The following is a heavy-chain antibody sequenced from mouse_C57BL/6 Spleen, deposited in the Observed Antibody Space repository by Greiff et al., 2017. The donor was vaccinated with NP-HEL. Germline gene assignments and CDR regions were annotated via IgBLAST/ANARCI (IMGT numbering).Heavy chain of an antibody. CDR3: ARAGGYDGGFAY. V-gene: IGHV1-55*01. CDR1: GYTFTSYW. D-gene: IGHD2-2*01. Sequence: QVQLQQPGAELVKPGASVKMSCKASGYTFTSYWITWVKQRPGQGLEWIGDIYPGSGSTNYNEKFKSKATLTVDTSSSTAYMQLSSLTSEDSAVFYCARAGGYDGGFAYWGQGTLVTVSA. CDR2: IYPGSGST. J-gene: IGHJ3*01.